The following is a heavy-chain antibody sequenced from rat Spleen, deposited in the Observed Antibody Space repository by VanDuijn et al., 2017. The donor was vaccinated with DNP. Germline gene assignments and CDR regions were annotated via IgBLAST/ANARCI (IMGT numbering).Heavy chain of an antibody. J-gene: IGHJ2*01. D-gene: IGHD1-10*01. CDR2: SSYDGGST. CDR3: ARHNNRHY. Sequence: EVQLVESGGGLVQPGGSLKLSCAASGFTFRDYYMAWVRQAPTKGLEWVAYSSYDGGSTYNGDSVKGRFTISRDNAKSTLFLQMNSLRSEDMATYYCARHNNRHYWGQGVMVTVSS. V-gene: IGHV5-22*01. CDR1: GFTFRDYY.